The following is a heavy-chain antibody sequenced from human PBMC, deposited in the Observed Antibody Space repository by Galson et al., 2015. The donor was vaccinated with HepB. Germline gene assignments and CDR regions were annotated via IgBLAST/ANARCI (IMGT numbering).Heavy chain of an antibody. CDR2: ISAYNGNT. CDR3: AREMVEYYYGSGSYFFGRPFDY. Sequence: SVKVSCKASGYTFTSYYMHWVRQAPGQGLEWMGWISAYNGNTNYAQKLQGRVTMTTDTSTSTAYMELRSLRSDDTAVYYCAREMVEYYYGSGSYFFGRPFDYWGQGTLVTVSS. V-gene: IGHV1-18*04. J-gene: IGHJ4*02. D-gene: IGHD3-10*01. CDR1: GYTFTSYY.